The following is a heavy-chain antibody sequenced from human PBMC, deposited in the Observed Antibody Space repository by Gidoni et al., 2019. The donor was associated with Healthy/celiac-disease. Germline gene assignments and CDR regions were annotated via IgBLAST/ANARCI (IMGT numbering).Heavy chain of an antibody. CDR3: ARHSYGPPDY. J-gene: IGHJ4*02. V-gene: IGHV3-53*02. Sequence: EVQLVETGGGLIQPGGSLRLSCAASGFTVSNNYMSWVRQDPGKGLEWVSLIYSGGSTYYADSVKGRFTISRDNSKNTLYLQMNSLRAEDTAVYYCARHSYGPPDYWGQGTLVSVSS. CDR1: GFTVSNNY. CDR2: IYSGGST. D-gene: IGHD5-18*01.